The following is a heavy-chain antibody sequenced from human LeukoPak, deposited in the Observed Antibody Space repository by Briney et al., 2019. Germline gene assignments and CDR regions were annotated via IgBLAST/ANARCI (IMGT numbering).Heavy chain of an antibody. CDR1: GFTFSSYA. CDR2: ISYDGSSQ. CDR3: ARDRVSVGSPRDGLDV. V-gene: IGHV3-30-3*01. J-gene: IGHJ6*02. Sequence: PGRSLRLSCAASGFTFSSYALHWVRQAPGKGLEWVAVISYDGSSQFYADSVKGRFTFSRDSSRNTLYQQMNSLRAEDTAVYYCARDRVSVGSPRDGLDVWGQGTTVTVSS. D-gene: IGHD4-23*01.